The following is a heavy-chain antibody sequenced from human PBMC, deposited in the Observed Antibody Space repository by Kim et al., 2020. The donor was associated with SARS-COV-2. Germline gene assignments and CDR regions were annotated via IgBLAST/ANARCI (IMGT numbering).Heavy chain of an antibody. Sequence: ASVKVSCKASGYTFIDYYIHWVRQAPGQGLEWMGIINPTGDSTDYAHKFQGRVTMTRDTSTNTVHMELRGLKSEDTGIYFCARDGENCSGGTCSYFYYYGMDVWGHGTMVTVSS. D-gene: IGHD2-15*01. CDR3: ARDGENCSGGTCSYFYYYGMDV. CDR2: INPTGDST. V-gene: IGHV1-46*01. J-gene: IGHJ6*02. CDR1: GYTFIDYY.